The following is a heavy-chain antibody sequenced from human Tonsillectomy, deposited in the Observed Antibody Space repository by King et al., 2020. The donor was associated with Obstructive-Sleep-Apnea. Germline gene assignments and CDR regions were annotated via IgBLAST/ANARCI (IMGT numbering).Heavy chain of an antibody. D-gene: IGHD4-23*01. Sequence: QVQLQESGPGLVKPSETLSLTCAVSGDSISSYYWSWIRQPPGKGLEWIAYIYNSGSINYNPSLKSRVTISVDTSKNQFSLKLSSVTAADTAVYYCARLGPGKGGFDCWGQGTLVTVSS. V-gene: IGHV4-59*08. CDR1: GDSISSYY. CDR2: IYNSGSI. CDR3: ARLGPGKGGFDC. J-gene: IGHJ4*02.